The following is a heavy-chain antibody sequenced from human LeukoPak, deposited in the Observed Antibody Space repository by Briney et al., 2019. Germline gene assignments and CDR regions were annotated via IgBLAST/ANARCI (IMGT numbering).Heavy chain of an antibody. J-gene: IGHJ5*02. V-gene: IGHV1-46*01. D-gene: IGHD4-23*01. CDR1: GYTFTSYY. Sequence: GASVKVSCKASGYTFTSYYMHWVRQTPGQGLEWMGIINPSGGSTSYAQKFQGRVTMTRNTSISTAYMELSSLRSEDTAVYYCARGASTVVTPGRNWFDPWGQGTLVTVSS. CDR3: ARGASTVVTPGRNWFDP. CDR2: INPSGGST.